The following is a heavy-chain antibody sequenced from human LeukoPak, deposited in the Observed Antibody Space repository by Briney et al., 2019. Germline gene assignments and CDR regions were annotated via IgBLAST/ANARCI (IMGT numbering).Heavy chain of an antibody. D-gene: IGHD3-3*01. CDR2: ISSSSSTI. J-gene: IGHJ5*02. Sequence: GGSLRLSCAASGFTFSGYSMTWVRQAPGKGLEWVSYISSSSSTIYYADSVKGRFTMSRDNAKKSLYLQMSSLRAEDTAAYYCARTNYDFWSGHNWFDPWGQGTLVTVSS. CDR1: GFTFSGYS. CDR3: ARTNYDFWSGHNWFDP. V-gene: IGHV3-48*01.